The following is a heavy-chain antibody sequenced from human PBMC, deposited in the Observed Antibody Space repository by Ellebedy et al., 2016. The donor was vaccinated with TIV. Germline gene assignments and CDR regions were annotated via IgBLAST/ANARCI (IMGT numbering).Heavy chain of an antibody. D-gene: IGHD2-8*01. J-gene: IGHJ4*02. V-gene: IGHV3-23*01. CDR3: ARTFLMVDAPFDY. CDR1: GFTFSSFA. CDR2: INNNGDST. Sequence: PGGSLRLSCEASGFTFSSFAMSWVRQTPGKGLEWVSVINNNGDSTYYADSVKGRFTISRDNFKNTLYLQMNGLRAEDTAVYYCARTFLMVDAPFDYWGQGTLVTVSS.